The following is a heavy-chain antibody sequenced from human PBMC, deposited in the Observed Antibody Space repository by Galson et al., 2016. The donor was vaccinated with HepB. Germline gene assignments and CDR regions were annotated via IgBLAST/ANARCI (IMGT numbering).Heavy chain of an antibody. CDR1: GGSISSSSYY. Sequence: ETLSLTCTVSGGSISSSSYYWGWIRQPPGKGLEWIGSIYYSGTTSYNPSLKSRVTISVDTSKNQFSLKLSSVTAADTAVYYCARPDVLRFLKWLSQSPGEDAFDIWGQGTMVTVSS. CDR2: IYYSGTT. J-gene: IGHJ3*02. CDR3: ARPDVLRFLKWLSQSPGEDAFDI. V-gene: IGHV4-39*01. D-gene: IGHD3-3*01.